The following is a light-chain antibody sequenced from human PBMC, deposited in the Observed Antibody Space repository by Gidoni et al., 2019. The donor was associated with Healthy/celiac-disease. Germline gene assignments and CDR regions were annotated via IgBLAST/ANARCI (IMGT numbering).Light chain of an antibody. V-gene: IGLV3-1*01. CDR2: QDS. J-gene: IGLJ1*01. CDR3: QAWDSSTYV. Sequence: SYELTQPPSVSVSPGQTASITCSGDQLGDKYACWYQQKPGQSPVLVIYQDSKRPSGIPERFSGSNSGNTVTLTISGTQAMYEADYYCQAWDSSTYVFGTGTKVTVL. CDR1: QLGDKY.